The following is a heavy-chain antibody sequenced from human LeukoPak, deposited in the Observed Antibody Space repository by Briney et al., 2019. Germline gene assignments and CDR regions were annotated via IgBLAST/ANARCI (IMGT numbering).Heavy chain of an antibody. Sequence: GGSLRLSCAASGFTVSSNYMSWVRQAPGKGLEWVSVIYSGGSAYYADSVKGRFTISRDNSKNTLYLQMNSLRAEDTAVYYCAKEIVGAMDYFDYWGQGTLVTVSS. J-gene: IGHJ4*02. CDR3: AKEIVGAMDYFDY. V-gene: IGHV3-53*01. CDR1: GFTVSSNY. D-gene: IGHD1-26*01. CDR2: IYSGGSA.